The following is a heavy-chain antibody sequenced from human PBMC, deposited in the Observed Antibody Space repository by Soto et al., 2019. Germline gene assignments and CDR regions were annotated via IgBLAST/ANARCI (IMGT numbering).Heavy chain of an antibody. J-gene: IGHJ4*02. V-gene: IGHV3-7*03. CDR2: IKEDGSER. D-gene: IGHD3-22*01. CDR1: GFSFIPYW. CDR3: VRGGVHYYDNSFDY. Sequence: EVVLVESGGGLVQPGGSLRLSCVASGFSFIPYWMSWVRQAPGKGLEWVSNIKEDGSERNYVNSVKGRFTISRDNAKNSVFLEMNSLRAEDTAVYYCVRGGVHYYDNSFDYWGQGTLVTVSS.